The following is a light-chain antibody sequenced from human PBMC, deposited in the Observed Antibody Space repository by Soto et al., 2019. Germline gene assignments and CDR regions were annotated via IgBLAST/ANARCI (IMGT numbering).Light chain of an antibody. CDR1: QSISRQ. CDR2: QAS. J-gene: IGKJ1*01. V-gene: IGKV1-5*03. CDR3: LEYQSYWT. Sequence: DIQTTQSPSTLSASVGDRVSITCRASQSISRQLAWYQQKPGKAPNLLIYQASNLETGVPSRFIGSGSGTEFTLTISSLQPDDLATYYWLEYQSYWTFGQGTKVEVK.